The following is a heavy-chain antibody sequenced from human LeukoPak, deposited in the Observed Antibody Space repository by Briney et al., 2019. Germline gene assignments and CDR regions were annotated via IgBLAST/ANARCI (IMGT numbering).Heavy chain of an antibody. Sequence: GESLKISCKGSGYSFTSYWIGWVRQMPGKGLEWMGIIYPGDSDTRYSPSFQGRVTISADKSISTAYLQWSSLKASDTAMYYCARSGAYCGGDCYPEDYYYYYGMDVWGQGTTVTVSS. CDR1: GYSFTSYW. CDR2: IYPGDSDT. V-gene: IGHV5-51*01. J-gene: IGHJ6*02. D-gene: IGHD2-21*02. CDR3: ARSGAYCGGDCYPEDYYYYYGMDV.